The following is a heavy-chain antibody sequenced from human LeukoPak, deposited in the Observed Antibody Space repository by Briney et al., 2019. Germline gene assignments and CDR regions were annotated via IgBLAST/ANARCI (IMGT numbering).Heavy chain of an antibody. J-gene: IGHJ4*02. V-gene: IGHV1-2*02. CDR1: GYTFTGYY. D-gene: IGHD6-6*01. Sequence: ASVKVSCKASGYTFTGYYMHWVRQAPGQGLEWMGWINPNSGGTNYAQKFQGRVTMTRDTSISTAYMELSRLRSDDTAVYYCARTNRELVTGFDYWGQGTLVTVSS. CDR2: INPNSGGT. CDR3: ARTNRELVTGFDY.